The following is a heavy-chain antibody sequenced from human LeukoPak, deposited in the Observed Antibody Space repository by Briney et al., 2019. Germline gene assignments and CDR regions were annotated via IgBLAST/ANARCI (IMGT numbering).Heavy chain of an antibody. D-gene: IGHD6-19*01. CDR1: GYIFTNFW. Sequence: GESLRISCTNSGYIFTNFWIGWVRQMPGKGLEWMGIIYPADSDTRYSPSFQGQVTISADKSISTAYLQWSSLKASDTAMYYCARQKGSGWSNYYYGMDVWGQGTTVTVSS. J-gene: IGHJ6*02. CDR3: ARQKGSGWSNYYYGMDV. CDR2: IYPADSDT. V-gene: IGHV5-51*01.